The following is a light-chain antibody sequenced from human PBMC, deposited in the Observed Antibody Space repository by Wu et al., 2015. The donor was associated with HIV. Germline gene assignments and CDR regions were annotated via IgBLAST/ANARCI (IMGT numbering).Light chain of an antibody. Sequence: DIQMTRSPSSLSASIGDRVTITCRASQSISTYLNWYQQKPGKAPKLLIYAASNLHSGIPSRFSGSGSGTDFTLAISSLQPEDFATYYCQQSYTTPSSTFGQGTKLEIK. CDR3: QQSYTTPSST. CDR1: QSISTY. V-gene: IGKV1-39*01. CDR2: AAS. J-gene: IGKJ2*02.